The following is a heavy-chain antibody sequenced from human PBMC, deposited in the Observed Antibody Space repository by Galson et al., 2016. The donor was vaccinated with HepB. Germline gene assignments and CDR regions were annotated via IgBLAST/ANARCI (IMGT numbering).Heavy chain of an antibody. CDR1: GFTFSNYA. J-gene: IGHJ4*02. Sequence: SLRLSCAASGFTFSNYAIHRVRQAPGKGLEIVSATSPNGAYTYYAGFVKGRLTVSRDNSRNTLFLQMTSLRLEDTGVYYFARFKPEGEMPTIPVGSLDFWGLGTLVTISS. V-gene: IGHV3-64*04. CDR2: TSPNGAYT. D-gene: IGHD5-24*01. CDR3: ARFKPEGEMPTIPVGSLDF.